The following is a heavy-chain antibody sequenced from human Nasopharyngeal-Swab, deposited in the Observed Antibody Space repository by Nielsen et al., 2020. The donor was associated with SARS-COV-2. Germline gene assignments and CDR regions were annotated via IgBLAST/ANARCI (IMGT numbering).Heavy chain of an antibody. J-gene: IGHJ3*02. Sequence: SLKISCAASGFTFDDYAMHWVLQAPGKGLEWVSGISWNSGSIGYADSVKGRFTISRDNAKNSLYLQMNSLRAEDTALYYCASRGGAAAGGQAFDIWGQGTMVTVSS. CDR2: ISWNSGSI. V-gene: IGHV3-9*01. D-gene: IGHD6-13*01. CDR3: ASRGGAAAGGQAFDI. CDR1: GFTFDDYA.